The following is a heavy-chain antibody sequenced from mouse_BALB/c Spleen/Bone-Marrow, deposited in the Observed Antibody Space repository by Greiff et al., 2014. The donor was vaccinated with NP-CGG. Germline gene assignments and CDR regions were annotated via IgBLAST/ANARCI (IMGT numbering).Heavy chain of an antibody. Sequence: VQLQQSGPELVKPGASVKISCKTSGYTFTEYTMHCVKQSHGKSLEWIGTINPNNGGTSYNQKFKGKATLTVDKSSSTAYMELRSLTSEGPAVYYCARRIPYGYAMDYWGQGTSVTVSS. CDR3: ARRIPYGYAMDY. CDR2: INPNNGGT. J-gene: IGHJ4*01. V-gene: IGHV1-18*01. CDR1: GYTFTEYT. D-gene: IGHD2-2*01.